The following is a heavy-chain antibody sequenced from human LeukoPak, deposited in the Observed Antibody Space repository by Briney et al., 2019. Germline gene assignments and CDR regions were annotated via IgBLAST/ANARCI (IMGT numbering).Heavy chain of an antibody. Sequence: PGGSLRLSCAASGFTFSSHAMSWIRQAPGKGLEWVSYISSSGSSICYADSVKGRFTISRDNAKNSLYLQMNSLRAEDTAVYYCVREGVWGSYGKWAYKYFDPWGQGTLVTVSS. V-gene: IGHV3-11*01. D-gene: IGHD3-16*01. J-gene: IGHJ5*02. CDR2: ISSSGSSI. CDR1: GFTFSSHA. CDR3: VREGVWGSYGKWAYKYFDP.